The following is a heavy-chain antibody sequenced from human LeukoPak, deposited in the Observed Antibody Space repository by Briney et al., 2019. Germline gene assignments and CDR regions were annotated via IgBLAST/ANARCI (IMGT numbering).Heavy chain of an antibody. J-gene: IGHJ2*01. D-gene: IGHD1-20*01. CDR1: AFTFSSYG. Sequence: GGSLRLSCAASAFTFSSYGMHWVRQAPGKGLEWVAVVSYDGSNKYYADSVKGRFTISRDNSKNTLYLQMNSLRAEDTAVYYCAKTAVAEYTWDDKNRYFDLWGRGTLVTVSS. CDR3: AKTAVAEYTWDDKNRYFDL. CDR2: VSYDGSNK. V-gene: IGHV3-30*18.